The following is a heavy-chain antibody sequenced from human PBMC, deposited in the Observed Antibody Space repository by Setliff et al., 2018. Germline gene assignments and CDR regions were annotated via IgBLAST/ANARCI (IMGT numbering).Heavy chain of an antibody. CDR3: ARDGNYYYYYMDV. CDR2: ISSSSSYI. CDR1: GFTFSSYS. J-gene: IGHJ6*03. Sequence: GGSLRLSCAASGFTFSSYSMNWVRQAPGRGLEWVSSISSSSSYIYYADSVKGRFTISRDNAKNSLYLQMNSLRAEDTAVYYCARDGNYYYYYMDVWGKGTTVTVSS. V-gene: IGHV3-21*01.